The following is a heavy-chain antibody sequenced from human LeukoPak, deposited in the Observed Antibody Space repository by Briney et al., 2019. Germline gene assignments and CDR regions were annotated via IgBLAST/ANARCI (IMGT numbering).Heavy chain of an antibody. Sequence: SVKVSCKASGGTFSSYAISWVRQAPGQGLEWMGGITPIFGTANYAQKFQGRVTITADKSTSTAYMELSSLRSEDTAVYYCARDRGGSYSWFDPWGQGTLVTVSS. CDR2: ITPIFGTA. V-gene: IGHV1-69*06. J-gene: IGHJ5*02. D-gene: IGHD1-26*01. CDR1: GGTFSSYA. CDR3: ARDRGGSYSWFDP.